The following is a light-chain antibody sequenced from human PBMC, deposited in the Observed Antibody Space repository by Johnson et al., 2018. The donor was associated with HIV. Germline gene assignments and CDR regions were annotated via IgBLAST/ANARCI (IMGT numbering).Light chain of an antibody. Sequence: QSVLTQPPSVSAAPGQKVTISCSGSSSNIGNNYVSWYQQLPGTAPKLLIYENNKRPSGIPDRFSGSKFGTSATLGITGLQTGDEADYYCGTLDTRLSGGHVFGTGTKVTVL. CDR1: SSNIGNNY. CDR2: ENN. J-gene: IGLJ1*01. CDR3: GTLDTRLSGGHV. V-gene: IGLV1-51*02.